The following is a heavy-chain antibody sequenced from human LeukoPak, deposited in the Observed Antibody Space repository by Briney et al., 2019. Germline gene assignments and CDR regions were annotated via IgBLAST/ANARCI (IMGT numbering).Heavy chain of an antibody. CDR1: GGSISSGVYY. D-gene: IGHD2-15*01. J-gene: IGHJ4*02. CDR2: IYYSGST. V-gene: IGHV4-31*03. CDR3: ARVRYCSGGSCPVTKYYFDY. Sequence: PSETPSLTCTVSGGSISSGVYYLSWIRQHPGKGLEWIVYIYYSGSTYYNPSLKSRVTISVDTSKNQFSLKLSSVTAADTAVYYCARVRYCSGGSCPVTKYYFDYWGQGTLVTVSS.